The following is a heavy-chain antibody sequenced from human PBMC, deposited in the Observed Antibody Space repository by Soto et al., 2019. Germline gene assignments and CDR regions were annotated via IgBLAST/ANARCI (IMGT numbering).Heavy chain of an antibody. CDR2: IYYSGST. D-gene: IGHD2-15*01. V-gene: IGHV4-59*08. Sequence: SETLSLTCTVSGGSISSYYWSWIRQPPGKGLEWIGYIYYSGSTNYNPSLKSRVTISVDTSKNQFSLKLSSVTAADTAVYYCARGPRLGYCSGGSCYVYWGQGTLVTVSS. CDR1: GGSISSYY. J-gene: IGHJ4*02. CDR3: ARGPRLGYCSGGSCYVY.